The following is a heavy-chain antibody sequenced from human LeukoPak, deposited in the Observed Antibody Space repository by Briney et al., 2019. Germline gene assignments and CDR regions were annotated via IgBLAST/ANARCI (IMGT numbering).Heavy chain of an antibody. D-gene: IGHD3-10*01. CDR2: IYYSGST. J-gene: IGHJ4*02. CDR1: GGSISSSSYY. V-gene: IGHV4-39*01. CDR3: ARHIRENPPILLWFGELLKGLGGPFDY. Sequence: PSETLSLTCTVSGGSISSSSYYWGWIRQPPGKGLEWIGSIYYSGSTYYNPSLKSRVTISVDTSKNQFSLKLSSVTAADTAVYYCARHIRENPPILLWFGELLKGLGGPFDYWGQGTLVTVSS.